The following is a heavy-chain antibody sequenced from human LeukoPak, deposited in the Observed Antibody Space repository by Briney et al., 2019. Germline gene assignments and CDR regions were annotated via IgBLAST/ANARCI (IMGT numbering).Heavy chain of an antibody. D-gene: IGHD1-26*01. CDR1: GFTFSSYN. J-gene: IGHJ6*03. Sequence: GGSLRLSCAASGFTFSSYNMNWVRQAPGKGLEWVSSITSGSSYIYYADSVKGRFTISRDNAKNSLYLQMNSLRAEDTAVYYCARDPYSGSYGNYYYYFMDIWGKGTTVTISS. CDR2: ITSGSSYI. CDR3: ARDPYSGSYGNYYYYFMDI. V-gene: IGHV3-21*01.